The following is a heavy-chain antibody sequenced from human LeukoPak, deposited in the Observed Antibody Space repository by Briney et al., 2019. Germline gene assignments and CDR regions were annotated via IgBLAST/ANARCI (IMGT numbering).Heavy chain of an antibody. V-gene: IGHV1-69*04. CDR3: ARASFYGDYTFDY. CDR1: GGTFSSYA. D-gene: IGHD4-17*01. J-gene: IGHJ4*02. CDR2: IIPILGIA. Sequence: SVKVSCKASGGTFSSYAISWVRQAPGQGLEWMGRIIPILGIANYAQKFQGRVTITADKSTSTAYMELSSLRSEDTAVYYCARASFYGDYTFDYWGQGTLVTVSS.